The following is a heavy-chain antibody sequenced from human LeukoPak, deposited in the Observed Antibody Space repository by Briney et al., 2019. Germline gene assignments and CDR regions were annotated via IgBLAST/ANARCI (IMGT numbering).Heavy chain of an antibody. CDR2: ISWDGRDT. D-gene: IGHD3-22*01. CDR3: ARDQVPERLNMIAAY. V-gene: IGHV3-43*01. J-gene: IGHJ4*02. Sequence: GGSLGLSCAASGFTFDDYTMHWVRQAPGKGLEWVSLISWDGRDTYYADSVKGRFTISRDNSRGSLYLQMNRLRTEDTALYYCARDQVPERLNMIAAYWGQGSLVTVSS. CDR1: GFTFDDYT.